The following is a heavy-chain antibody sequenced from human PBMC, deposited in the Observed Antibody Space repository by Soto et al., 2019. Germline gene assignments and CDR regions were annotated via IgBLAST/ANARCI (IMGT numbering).Heavy chain of an antibody. Sequence: EVQLLESGGGLVQPGGSLRLSCAASGFTFSSYAMSWVRQAPGKGLEWVSAISGSGGSTYYADSVKGRFTISRDNSKNTLYLQMNSLRAGETAVYYCAKGPTTVPRGYYFDYWGQGTLVTVSS. CDR3: AKGPTTVPRGYYFDY. V-gene: IGHV3-23*01. CDR1: GFTFSSYA. D-gene: IGHD4-17*01. J-gene: IGHJ4*02. CDR2: ISGSGGST.